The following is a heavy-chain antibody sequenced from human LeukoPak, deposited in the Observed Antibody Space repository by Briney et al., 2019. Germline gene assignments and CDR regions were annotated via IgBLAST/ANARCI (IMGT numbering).Heavy chain of an antibody. CDR2: IIPIFGTA. D-gene: IGHD3-22*01. V-gene: IGHV1-69*05. CDR1: GGTFSSYA. Sequence: SSVKVSCKAAGGTFSSYAISCVRQAPGQGLEWMGGIIPIFGTANYAQKFQGRVTITTDESTSTAYMELSSMRSEGTAVYYCATHFYYASSGYSNGDFDYWGQGTLVTVSS. J-gene: IGHJ4*02. CDR3: ATHFYYASSGYSNGDFDY.